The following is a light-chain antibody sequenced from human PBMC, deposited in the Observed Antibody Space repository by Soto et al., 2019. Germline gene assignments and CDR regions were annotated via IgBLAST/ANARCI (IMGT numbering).Light chain of an antibody. J-gene: IGLJ1*01. Sequence: QSVLTQPASVSGSPGQSITISCTGTSSDVGAYNFVSWHQQHPGKAPKLMIYNVYDRPSGISYRFSRSKSGNTASLTISGLQGEDEADYYCAAWDDSLNGYVFGTGTKVTVL. CDR1: SSDVGAYNF. V-gene: IGLV2-14*03. CDR2: NVY. CDR3: AAWDDSLNGYV.